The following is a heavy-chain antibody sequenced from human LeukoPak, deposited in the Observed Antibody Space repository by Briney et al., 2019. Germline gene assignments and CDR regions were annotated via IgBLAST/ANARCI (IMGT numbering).Heavy chain of an antibody. CDR1: GFTFSSYG. CDR3: ARDFTPEWFDIH. Sequence: GGSLRLSCAASGFTFSSYGMHWVRQAPGKGLEWVGVISYDGSDEYYTDSVKGRFTISRDNSKNTVYLQMNSLRADDTAVYYCARDFTPEWFDIHWGQGTLVTVS. V-gene: IGHV3-30*03. CDR2: ISYDGSDE. D-gene: IGHD3-3*01. J-gene: IGHJ4*02.